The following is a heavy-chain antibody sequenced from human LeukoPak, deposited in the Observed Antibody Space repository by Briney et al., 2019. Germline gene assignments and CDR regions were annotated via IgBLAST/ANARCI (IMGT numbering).Heavy chain of an antibody. V-gene: IGHV1-46*03. CDR2: FTPPHRRA. Sequence: ASVKVSCKASGHPFSNFYIHWVRQAPGQRLECMGLFTPPHRRAGHAQPFQGRVTMTGDTSTGTFFIEVSGLRFEDTAIYYCSRDLTNWGQGTLLTVPS. J-gene: IGHJ4*02. CDR3: SRDLTN. CDR1: GHPFSNFY.